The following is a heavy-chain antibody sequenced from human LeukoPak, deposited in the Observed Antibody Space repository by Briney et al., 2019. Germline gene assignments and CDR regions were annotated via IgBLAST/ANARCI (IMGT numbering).Heavy chain of an antibody. CDR2: INQDGSEK. D-gene: IGHD6-13*01. Sequence: GGSLRLSCEAPEFTFSSYWMTWVRQAPGKGLEWLANINQDGSEKYYVDSVRGRFTISRDNAENTVYLQMNGLRAEDTAIYYCARRGGIAAAGTAVDYWGQGTLVTVSS. V-gene: IGHV3-7*01. CDR3: ARRGGIAAAGTAVDY. CDR1: EFTFSSYW. J-gene: IGHJ4*02.